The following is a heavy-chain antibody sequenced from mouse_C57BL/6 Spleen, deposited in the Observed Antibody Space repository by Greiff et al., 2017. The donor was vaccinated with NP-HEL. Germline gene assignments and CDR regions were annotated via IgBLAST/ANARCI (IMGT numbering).Heavy chain of an antibody. CDR1: GYTFTDYE. Sequence: QVQLQQSGAELVRPGASVTLSCKASGYTFTDYEMHWVKQTPVHGLEWIGAIDPETGGTAYNQKFKGKAILTADKSSSTAYMELRSLTSEDSAVYYCTRSWGYLWYFDVWGTGTTVTVSS. V-gene: IGHV1-15*01. CDR3: TRSWGYLWYFDV. CDR2: IDPETGGT. D-gene: IGHD3-1*01. J-gene: IGHJ1*03.